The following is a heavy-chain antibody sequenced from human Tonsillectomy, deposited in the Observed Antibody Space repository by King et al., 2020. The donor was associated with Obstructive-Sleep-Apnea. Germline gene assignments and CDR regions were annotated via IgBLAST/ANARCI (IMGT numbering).Heavy chain of an antibody. CDR1: GFTFSSYS. Sequence: VQLVESGGGLVQPGGSLRLSCAASGFTFSSYSMIWVRQAPGKGLEWISYISSSGSAIFHADSVKGRFTISRDNAKSSLYLQMNSLRAEDTAVYYCARKEETYTTWFDPWGQGTLVTVSS. CDR3: ARKEETYTTWFDP. CDR2: ISSSGSAI. D-gene: IGHD1-1*01. V-gene: IGHV3-48*04. J-gene: IGHJ5*02.